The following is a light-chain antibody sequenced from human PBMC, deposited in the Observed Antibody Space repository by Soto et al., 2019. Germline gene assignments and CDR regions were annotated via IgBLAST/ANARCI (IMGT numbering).Light chain of an antibody. Sequence: ESRMTPYPTSLSAAVGDRVPMTCQASQDISDHLNWYQQKPGRAPKLLIYDASNLEAGVPSRFRGSGSGTDFTFTISRLQPEDIATYYCQQYENLPTFGQGRRLEIK. CDR1: QDISDH. CDR3: QQYENLPT. CDR2: DAS. V-gene: IGKV1-33*01. J-gene: IGKJ5*01.